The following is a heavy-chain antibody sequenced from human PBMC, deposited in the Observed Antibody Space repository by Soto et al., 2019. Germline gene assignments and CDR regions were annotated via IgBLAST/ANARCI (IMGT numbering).Heavy chain of an antibody. Sequence: GGSLRLSCAATGFSFSSYGMHWVRQAPGKGLEWVALISYDGSNKYYADSVKGRFTISRDNSKNTLYLQMNSLRDEDTTFYYCAIYWRLKARPGLLSSWSQGSLVT. CDR2: ISYDGSNK. J-gene: IGHJ5*02. V-gene: IGHV3-30*03. CDR3: AIYWRLKARPGLLSS. CDR1: GFSFSSYG. D-gene: IGHD2-15*01.